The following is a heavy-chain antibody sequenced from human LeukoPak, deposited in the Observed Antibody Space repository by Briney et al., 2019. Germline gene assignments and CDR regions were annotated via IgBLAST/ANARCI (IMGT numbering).Heavy chain of an antibody. CDR1: GFTFSSYA. V-gene: IGHV3-30*04. CDR2: ISYDGSNK. D-gene: IGHD4-17*01. J-gene: IGHJ4*02. CDR3: ARNIKDYGDYGGDY. Sequence: GGSLRLSCAASGFTFSSYAMHWVRQAPGKGLEWVAVISYDGSNKYYADSVKGRFTISRDNSKNTLYLQMNSLRAEDTAVYYCARNIKDYGDYGGDYWGQGTLVTVSS.